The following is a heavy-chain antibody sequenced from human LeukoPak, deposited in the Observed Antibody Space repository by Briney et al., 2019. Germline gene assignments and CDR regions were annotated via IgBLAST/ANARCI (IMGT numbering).Heavy chain of an antibody. CDR3: AREDFWSGIADFDY. J-gene: IGHJ4*02. D-gene: IGHD3-3*01. Sequence: ASVKVSCKASGYTFTSYGISWVRQAPGQGLEWMGWISAYNGNTNYAQKLQGRVTMTTDTSTSTAYMELRSLRSGDTAVFYCAREDFWSGIADFDYWGQGTLVTVSS. V-gene: IGHV1-18*01. CDR1: GYTFTSYG. CDR2: ISAYNGNT.